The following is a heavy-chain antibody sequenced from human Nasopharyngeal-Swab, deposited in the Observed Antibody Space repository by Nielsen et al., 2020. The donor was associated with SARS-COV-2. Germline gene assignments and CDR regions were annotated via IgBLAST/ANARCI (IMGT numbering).Heavy chain of an antibody. CDR3: ARRGLGYCSGGSCSNAFDI. Sequence: SETLSLTCTVSGGSISSYYWSWIRPPPGKGLEWIGYIYYRGSPNYNPSLKSRVTISVDTSKNQFSLKLSSVTAADTAVYYCARRGLGYCSGGSCSNAFDIWGQGTMVTVSS. V-gene: IGHV4-59*08. CDR1: GGSISSYY. CDR2: IYYRGSP. D-gene: IGHD2-15*01. J-gene: IGHJ3*02.